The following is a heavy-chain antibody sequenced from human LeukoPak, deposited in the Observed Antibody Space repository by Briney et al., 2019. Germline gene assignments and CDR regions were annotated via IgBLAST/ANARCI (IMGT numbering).Heavy chain of an antibody. CDR2: INSDGSNT. CDR1: GFNFSSYA. Sequence: PPGGSLRLSCAASGFNFSSYAMSWARQAPGKGLDWVSRINSDGSNTNYADSVKGRFTISRDNAKNTLYLQMNSLRAEDTAVYYCARDPPSNWYNWNDVYYWGQGTLVTVSS. J-gene: IGHJ4*02. CDR3: ARDPPSNWYNWNDVYY. D-gene: IGHD1-20*01. V-gene: IGHV3-74*01.